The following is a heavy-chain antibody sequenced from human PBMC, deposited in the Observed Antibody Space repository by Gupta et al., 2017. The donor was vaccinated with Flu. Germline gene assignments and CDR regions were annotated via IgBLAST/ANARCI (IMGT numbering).Heavy chain of an antibody. J-gene: IGHJ4*02. CDR1: GLTFRDYG. Sequence: EVQLVESGGGLAQPGRSLRLSCTASGLTFRDYGMHWVRQAPGKGLEWIGFIRKTDYGGTTEYAASVRGRFSISRDDSKSVVYLQMNXLXAEDTGXYYCTTQFGSGRYWGQGTLVTVPS. CDR2: IRKTDYGGTT. D-gene: IGHD3-10*01. CDR3: TTQFGSGRY. V-gene: IGHV3-49*04.